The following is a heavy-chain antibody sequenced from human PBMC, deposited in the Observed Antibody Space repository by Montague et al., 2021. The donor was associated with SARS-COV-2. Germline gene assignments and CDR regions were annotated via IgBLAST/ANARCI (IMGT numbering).Heavy chain of an antibody. CDR3: ARGMHYYDSSGYYFDY. Sequence: SETLSLTCAVSGGSISSYYWSWIRQPPGKGLEWIGYIYYSGSTNYNPSLKSRVTISVDTSKNQFSLRLSSVTAADTAVYYCARGMHYYDSSGYYFDYWGQGTLVTVSS. J-gene: IGHJ4*02. CDR2: IYYSGST. D-gene: IGHD3-22*01. CDR1: GGSISSYY. V-gene: IGHV4-59*01.